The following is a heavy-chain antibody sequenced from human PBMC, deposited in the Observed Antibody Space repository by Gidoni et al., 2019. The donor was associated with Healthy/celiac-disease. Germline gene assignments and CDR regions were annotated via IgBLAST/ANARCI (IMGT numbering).Heavy chain of an antibody. Sequence: EVQLLASGGGLVQPGGSLRLSCAASGFTFISYAMSWVRQAPGKGLEWVSAISGSGGSTYYADSVKGRFTISRDNSKNTLYLQMNSLRAEDTAVYYCATLGDGFLEWLSTLDDYWGQGTLVTVSS. CDR2: ISGSGGST. D-gene: IGHD3-3*01. CDR3: ATLGDGFLEWLSTLDDY. J-gene: IGHJ4*02. CDR1: GFTFISYA. V-gene: IGHV3-23*01.